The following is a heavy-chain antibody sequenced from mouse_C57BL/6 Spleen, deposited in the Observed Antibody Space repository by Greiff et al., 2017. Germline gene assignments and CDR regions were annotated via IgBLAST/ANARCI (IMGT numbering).Heavy chain of an antibody. CDR2: ISYSGST. V-gene: IGHV3-1*01. CDR3: AREGDDYGAWFAY. J-gene: IGHJ3*01. CDR1: GYSITSGYD. Sequence: DVKLQESGPGMVKPSQSLSLTCTVTGYSITSGYDWHWIRHFPGNKLEWMGYISYSGSTNYNPSLKSRISITHDTSKNHFFLKLNSVTTEDTATYYCAREGDDYGAWFAYWGQGTLVTVSA. D-gene: IGHD2-4*01.